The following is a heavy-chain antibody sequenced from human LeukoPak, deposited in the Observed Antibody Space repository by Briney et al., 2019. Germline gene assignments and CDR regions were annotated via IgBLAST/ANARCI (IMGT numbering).Heavy chain of an antibody. CDR3: ARFHYYGSGSDNWFDP. J-gene: IGHJ5*02. V-gene: IGHV5-51*01. CDR1: GYSFTSYW. D-gene: IGHD3-10*01. CDR2: IYPGDSDT. Sequence: GESLKISCKGSGYSFTSYWLAWVRQMPGKGLEWMVIIYPGDSDTRYSPSFQGQVTISADKSISTAYPQWSSLKASDTAMYYCARFHYYGSGSDNWFDPWGQGTPVTVSS.